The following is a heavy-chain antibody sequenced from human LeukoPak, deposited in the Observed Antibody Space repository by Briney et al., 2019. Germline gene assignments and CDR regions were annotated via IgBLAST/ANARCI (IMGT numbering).Heavy chain of an antibody. J-gene: IGHJ4*02. CDR3: ARKLTGTTYFDC. V-gene: IGHV3-48*03. CDR1: GFTFSSIA. D-gene: IGHD1-1*01. CDR2: IHSSGGTM. Sequence: GGSPRLSCAASGFTFSSIAMSRVRQEPGKGLVWVSYIHSSGGTMYYADSVKGRFTISRDSAKNSVYLRMNTLRAEDTALYYCARKLTGTTYFDCWGQGTLVTVSS.